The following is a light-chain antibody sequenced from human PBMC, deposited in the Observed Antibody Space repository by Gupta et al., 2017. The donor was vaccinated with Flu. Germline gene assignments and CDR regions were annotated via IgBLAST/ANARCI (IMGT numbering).Light chain of an antibody. CDR3: QQENSNFYT. CDR2: WAS. Sequence: DIVMTQSPDSLAVSLGERATINCKSSQSVLYSSNNKNYLAWYQQKPGQPPKLLIYWASTRESGVPDRFSGSGSGTDFTLTISSLQAEDVAVYYCQQENSNFYTFGQGTKVEIK. CDR1: QSVLYSSNNKNY. J-gene: IGKJ1*01. V-gene: IGKV4-1*01.